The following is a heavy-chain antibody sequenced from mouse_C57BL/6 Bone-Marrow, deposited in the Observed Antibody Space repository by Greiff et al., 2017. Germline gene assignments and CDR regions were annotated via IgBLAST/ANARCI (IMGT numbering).Heavy chain of an antibody. CDR2: IHPNSGST. Sequence: VQLQQPGAELVKPGASVKLSCKASGYTFTSYWMHWVKQRPGQGLEWIGMIHPNSGSTNYNEKFKSKATLTVDKSSSTAYMQLSSLTSEDSAVYYGVRSYGNYPFAYWGQGTTLTVSA. V-gene: IGHV1-64*01. CDR1: GYTFTSYW. D-gene: IGHD2-10*02. J-gene: IGHJ2*01. CDR3: VRSYGNYPFAY.